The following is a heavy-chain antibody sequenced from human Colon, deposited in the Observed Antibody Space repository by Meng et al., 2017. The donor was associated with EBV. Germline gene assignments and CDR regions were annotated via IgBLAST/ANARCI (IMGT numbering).Heavy chain of an antibody. CDR1: GGSISSGGYY. D-gene: IGHD3-10*01. V-gene: IGHV4-31*03. CDR3: ARASYGSGSPLGESWFDP. J-gene: IGHJ5*02. CDR2: IHSSGST. Sequence: QVQRPESAPGLVKPSQTLSLTCTVSGGSISSGGYYWSWIRQHPGKGLEWIGYIHSSGSTYYNPSLRSRLTISVDTSKNQFSLKLSSVTAADTAVYYCARASYGSGSPLGESWFDPWGQGTLVTVSS.